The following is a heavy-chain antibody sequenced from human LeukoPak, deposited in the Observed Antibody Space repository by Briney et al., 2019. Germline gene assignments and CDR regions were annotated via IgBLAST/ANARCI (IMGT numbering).Heavy chain of an antibody. CDR3: ARGDSGQFVY. D-gene: IGHD2-21*01. Sequence: ASVKVSCKASGYTFTTYFLHWVRQAPGQGLEWMAFIKPGDGSATYAQEFQGRVTVTRDTSTGTLYMELSSLRSDDTAVYYCARGDSGQFVYWGQGTLVTVSS. J-gene: IGHJ4*02. CDR1: GYTFTTYF. V-gene: IGHV1-46*01. CDR2: IKPGDGSA.